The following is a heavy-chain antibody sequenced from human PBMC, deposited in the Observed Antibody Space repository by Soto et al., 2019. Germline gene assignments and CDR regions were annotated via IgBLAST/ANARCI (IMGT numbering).Heavy chain of an antibody. V-gene: IGHV3-11*06. CDR2: SSNSGTYT. J-gene: IGHJ4*02. CDR3: ARSGDNYNVLDY. CDR1: GFTFSDYY. D-gene: IGHD3-10*02. Sequence: GGSLRLSCVGPGFTFSDYYMSWVRQAPGKGLEWLSYSSNSGTYTKYAGSVKGRFSISRDNAKNSLHLQINSLRGEDTAVYYCARSGDNYNVLDYWGQGTPVTVSS.